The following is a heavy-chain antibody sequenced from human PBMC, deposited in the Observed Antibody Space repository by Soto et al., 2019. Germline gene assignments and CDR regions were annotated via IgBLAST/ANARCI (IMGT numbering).Heavy chain of an antibody. D-gene: IGHD2-15*01. V-gene: IGHV3-72*01. CDR3: VSGYCSAGTCYSSPGNY. CDR2: SRNKAASFTT. Sequence: EVQLVESGGGLVQPGGSLRLSCAASGFTFSDHYMDWVRQAPGKGLEWVGRSRNKAASFTTDYAASVKGRFTISREDSQNSLYLQMISLKTEDTAVYYCVSGYCSAGTCYSSPGNYWGQGTLVTVSS. J-gene: IGHJ4*02. CDR1: GFTFSDHY.